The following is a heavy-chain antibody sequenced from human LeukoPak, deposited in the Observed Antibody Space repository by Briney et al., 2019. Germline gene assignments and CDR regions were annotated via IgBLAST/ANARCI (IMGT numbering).Heavy chain of an antibody. D-gene: IGHD3-10*01. J-gene: IGHJ5*02. Sequence: PSETLSLTCTVSGGSISSYYWSWIRQPPGKGLEWIGYIYYSGSTNYNPSLKSRVTISVDTSKNQFSLKLSSVTAADTAVYYCARDHLYGSGSYYNWFDPWGQGTLVTVSS. CDR3: ARDHLYGSGSYYNWFDP. CDR1: GGSISSYY. V-gene: IGHV4-59*01. CDR2: IYYSGST.